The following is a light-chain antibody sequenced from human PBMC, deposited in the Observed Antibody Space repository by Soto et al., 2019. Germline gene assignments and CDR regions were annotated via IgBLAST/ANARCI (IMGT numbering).Light chain of an antibody. CDR3: SSYAGSNSYV. V-gene: IGLV2-8*01. Sequence: QSALTQPPSASGSPGQSVTITCTGNSNEVCGYKYVSWYQQHPGNAPKLMIYEVSKRPSGVPDRFSGSKSDNTASLTVSGLQAEDEADYYCSSYAGSNSYVFGTGTKVTVL. CDR1: SNEVCGYKY. J-gene: IGLJ1*01. CDR2: EVS.